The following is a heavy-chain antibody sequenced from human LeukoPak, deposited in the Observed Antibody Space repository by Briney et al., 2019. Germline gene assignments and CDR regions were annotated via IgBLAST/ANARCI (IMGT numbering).Heavy chain of an antibody. J-gene: IGHJ4*02. V-gene: IGHV3-23*01. CDR1: GFTFSSYA. CDR3: AKGMAAAGRVFDY. Sequence: GGSLRLSCAASGFTFSSYAMSWVRQAPGKGLERVSGISAGGGSTNYVDSVKGRFTVSRDNSKNTLSLQMNSLRAEDTAVYYCAKGMAAAGRVFDYWGQGTLVTVSS. CDR2: ISAGGGST. D-gene: IGHD6-13*01.